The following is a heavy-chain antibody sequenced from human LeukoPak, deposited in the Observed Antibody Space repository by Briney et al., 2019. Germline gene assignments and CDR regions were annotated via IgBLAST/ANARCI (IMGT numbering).Heavy chain of an antibody. CDR3: ARDSLGYSYGLSAFDI. CDR1: GFTFSSYA. CDR2: ISYDGSNK. J-gene: IGHJ3*02. Sequence: PGRSLRLSCAASGFTFSSYAMHWVRQAPGKGLEWVAVISYDGSNKYYADSVKGRFTISRDNSKNTLYLQMNSLRAEDTAVYYCARDSLGYSYGLSAFDIWGQGTMVTVSS. V-gene: IGHV3-30-3*01. D-gene: IGHD5-18*01.